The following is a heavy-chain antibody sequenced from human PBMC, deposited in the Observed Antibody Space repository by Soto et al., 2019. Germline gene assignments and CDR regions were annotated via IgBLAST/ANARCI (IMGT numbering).Heavy chain of an antibody. CDR1: GFTFTNYA. D-gene: IGHD5-12*01. Sequence: PGGSLRLSCAASGFTFTNYAMSWVRQAPGEGLEWVSGISASGASIHYADSVKGRFIVSRDNSNNALYLQMSSLRVEDTAIYYCTKDWVVVSTIPHLWGQGTRVTVSS. CDR2: ISASGASI. CDR3: TKDWVVVSTIPHL. V-gene: IGHV3-23*01. J-gene: IGHJ5*02.